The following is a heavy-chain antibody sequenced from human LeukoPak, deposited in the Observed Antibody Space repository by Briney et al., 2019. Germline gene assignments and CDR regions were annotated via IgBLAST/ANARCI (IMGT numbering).Heavy chain of an antibody. CDR3: ARDSVTYCGGDCYYAPSFDY. CDR2: INPNSGGT. D-gene: IGHD2-21*02. J-gene: IGHJ4*02. CDR1: GYTFTGYY. Sequence: ASVKVSCKASGYTFTGYYMHWVRQAPGQGLEWMGWINPNSGGTNYAQKLQGRVTMTTDTSTSTAYMELRSLRSDDTAVYYCARDSVTYCGGDCYYAPSFDYWGQGTLVTVSS. V-gene: IGHV1-2*02.